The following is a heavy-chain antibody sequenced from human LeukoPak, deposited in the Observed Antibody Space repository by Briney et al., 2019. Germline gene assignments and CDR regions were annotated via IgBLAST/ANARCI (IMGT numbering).Heavy chain of an antibody. J-gene: IGHJ5*02. Sequence: GASVKVSCKASGYTFTSYAMHWVRQAPGQRLEWMGWINAGNGNTKYSQKFQGRVTITRDTSASTAYMELSSLRSEDTAVYYCAREFRIGRPAATYNWFDPWGQGTLVTVSS. D-gene: IGHD2-2*01. CDR3: AREFRIGRPAATYNWFDP. V-gene: IGHV1-3*01. CDR1: GYTFTSYA. CDR2: INAGNGNT.